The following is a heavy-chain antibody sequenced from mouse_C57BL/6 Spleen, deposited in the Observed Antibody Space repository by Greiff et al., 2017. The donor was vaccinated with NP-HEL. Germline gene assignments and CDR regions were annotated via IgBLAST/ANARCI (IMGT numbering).Heavy chain of an antibody. CDR2: ISDGGSYT. J-gene: IGHJ4*01. V-gene: IGHV5-4*01. Sequence: EVHLVESGGGLVKPGGSLKLSCAASGFTFSSYAMSWVRQTPEKRLEWVATISDGGSYTYYPDNVKGRFTISRDNAKNNLYLQMSHLKSEDTAMYYCARADYYSYYAMDYWGQGTSVTVSS. CDR1: GFTFSSYA. CDR3: ARADYYSYYAMDY. D-gene: IGHD2-1*01.